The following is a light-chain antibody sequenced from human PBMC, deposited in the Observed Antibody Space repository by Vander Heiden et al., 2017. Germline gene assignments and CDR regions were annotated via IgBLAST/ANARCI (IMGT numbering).Light chain of an antibody. CDR1: QSVSSF. CDR2: DAS. J-gene: IGKJ5*01. Sequence: EIVLTQSPVTLSLSPGERAPLACRASQSVSSFLAWYQQRPGQAPRLLIYDASNRATGIPARFSGSGSGTDFTLTISSVEPEDSAVYYCQQRSLWPITFGQGTRLEIK. CDR3: QQRSLWPIT. V-gene: IGKV3-11*01.